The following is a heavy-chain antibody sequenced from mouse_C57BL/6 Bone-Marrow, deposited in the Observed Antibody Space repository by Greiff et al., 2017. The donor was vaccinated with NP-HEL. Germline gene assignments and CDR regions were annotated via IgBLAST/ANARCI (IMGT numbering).Heavy chain of an antibody. J-gene: IGHJ1*03. D-gene: IGHD1-1*02. V-gene: IGHV1-54*01. CDR1: GYAFTNYL. Sequence: VQLQQSGAELVRPGTSVKVSCKASGYAFTNYLIEWVKQRPGQGLEWIGVINPGSGGTNYNEKFKGKATLTADKSSSTAYMQLSSLTSEDSAVYFCARWWSSYGYFDVWGTGTTVTVAS. CDR3: ARWWSSYGYFDV. CDR2: INPGSGGT.